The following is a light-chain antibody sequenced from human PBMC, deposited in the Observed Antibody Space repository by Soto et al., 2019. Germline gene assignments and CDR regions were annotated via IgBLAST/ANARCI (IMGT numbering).Light chain of an antibody. J-gene: IGKJ1*01. V-gene: IGKV1-39*01. CDR3: QQSDSTPRT. CDR1: QSISSY. Sequence: DIQMTQSPSSLSASVGDRVTITCRASQSISSYLNWYQHKPGKAPKLLIYDASSLQSGVPSRFSGSGSGTDFTRTISSLQPEDFATYYCQQSDSTPRTFGQGTKVEIK. CDR2: DAS.